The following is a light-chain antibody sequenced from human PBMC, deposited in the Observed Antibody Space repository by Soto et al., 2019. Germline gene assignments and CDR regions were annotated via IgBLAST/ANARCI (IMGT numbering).Light chain of an antibody. V-gene: IGKV3-11*01. Sequence: EVVLTQSPATLSLSPGERATLSCWASQSVSSKLAWYQQKPGQAPRLLIYDAPTRATGIPARFSGSGSWTDFTLTISSLEPEDFAVYYCQQRSNWPLTFGGGTKVEIK. CDR3: QQRSNWPLT. CDR1: QSVSSK. J-gene: IGKJ4*01. CDR2: DAP.